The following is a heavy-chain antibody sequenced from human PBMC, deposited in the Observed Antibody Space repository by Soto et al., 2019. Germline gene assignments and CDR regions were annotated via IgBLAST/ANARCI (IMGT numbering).Heavy chain of an antibody. D-gene: IGHD3-10*01. CDR1: GGSVSSGSYY. Sequence: QVQLQESGPGLVKPSETLSLTCTVSGGSVSSGSYYWSWIRQPPGKGLEWIGYIHYSGSTNYNPSLKSRVTIAVDTSKNQFSVKLSSVTAADTAVYYCAREYAYGSGSYDYWGQGTLVTVSS. CDR2: IHYSGST. V-gene: IGHV4-61*01. CDR3: AREYAYGSGSYDY. J-gene: IGHJ4*02.